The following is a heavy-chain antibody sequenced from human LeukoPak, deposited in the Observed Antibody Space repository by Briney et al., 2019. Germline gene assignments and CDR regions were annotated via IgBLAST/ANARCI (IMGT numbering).Heavy chain of an antibody. CDR2: IYYSGST. D-gene: IGHD6-19*01. CDR3: ARDRGSGWYDAFDI. J-gene: IGHJ3*02. V-gene: IGHV4-59*01. CDR1: GGSISSYY. Sequence: SEPLSLTCTVSGGSISSYYWSWIRQPPGKGLEWIGYIYYSGSTNYNPSLKSRVTISVDTSKNQFSLKLSSVTAADTAVYYCARDRGSGWYDAFDIWGQGTMVTVSS.